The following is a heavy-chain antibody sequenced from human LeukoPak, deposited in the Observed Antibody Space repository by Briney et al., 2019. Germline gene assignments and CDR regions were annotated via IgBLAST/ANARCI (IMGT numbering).Heavy chain of an antibody. D-gene: IGHD3-3*02. CDR2: IQSKTDGGKT. J-gene: IGHJ4*02. V-gene: IGHV3-15*07. CDR1: GFIVTNAW. Sequence: PGGSLRLSCAASGFIVTNAWMNWVRQAPGKGPEWVGRIQSKTDGGKTDYAAPVKGRFTISRDDSNNTLYLQMNSLKTEDTAIYYCTTGIRGDWGQGTLVTVSS. CDR3: TTGIRGD.